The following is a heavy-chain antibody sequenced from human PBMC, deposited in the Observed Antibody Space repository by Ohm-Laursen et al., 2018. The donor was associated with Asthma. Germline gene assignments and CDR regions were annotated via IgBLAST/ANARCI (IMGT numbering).Heavy chain of an antibody. D-gene: IGHD3-10*01. Sequence: SLRLSCAASGFTFSSYAMHWVRQAPGKGLEWVAVISYDGSNKYYADSVKGRFTISRDNSKNTLYLQMNSLRAEDTAVYYCAGDRYGVWFGELLPSYFDYWGQGTLVTVSS. J-gene: IGHJ4*02. CDR3: AGDRYGVWFGELLPSYFDY. CDR1: GFTFSSYA. CDR2: ISYDGSNK. V-gene: IGHV3-30-3*01.